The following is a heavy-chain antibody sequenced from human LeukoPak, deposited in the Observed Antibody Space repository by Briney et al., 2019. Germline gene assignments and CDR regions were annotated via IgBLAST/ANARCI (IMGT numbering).Heavy chain of an antibody. CDR2: INPNSGGT. CDR1: GYTFTGYY. D-gene: IGHD6-13*01. CDR3: ARDRIAAAGQLYNWFDP. Sequence: ASVKVSCKASGYTFTGYYMHWVRQAPGQGLEWMGRINPNSGGTNYAQKFQGRATMTRDTSISTAYMELSRLRSDDTAVYCCARDRIAAAGQLYNWFDPWGQGTLVTVSS. J-gene: IGHJ5*02. V-gene: IGHV1-2*06.